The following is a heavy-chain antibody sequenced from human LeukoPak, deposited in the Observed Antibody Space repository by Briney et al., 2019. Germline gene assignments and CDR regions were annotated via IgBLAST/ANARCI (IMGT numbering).Heavy chain of an antibody. CDR3: ASIVVVIGTRSFDY. J-gene: IGHJ4*02. D-gene: IGHD2-15*01. V-gene: IGHV3-7*01. CDR1: GFTFSSYW. CDR2: INQDGGEK. Sequence: GGSLRLSCAASGFTFSSYWMSWVPQAPGKGLEWVANINQDGGEKYYVDSVKGRFTISRDNAKNSLYLQMNGLRAEDTAVYYCASIVVVIGTRSFDYWGQGSLVSVSS.